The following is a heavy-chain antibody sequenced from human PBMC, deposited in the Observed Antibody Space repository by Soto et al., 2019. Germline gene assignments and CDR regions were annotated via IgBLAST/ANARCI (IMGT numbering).Heavy chain of an antibody. J-gene: IGHJ5*02. V-gene: IGHV3-74*01. D-gene: IGHD6-13*01. CDR3: ARSLNSGTTFDP. CDR2: INSDGSTT. Sequence: GGSLRLSCADSGFTFSSDWMHWVRQAPGKGLVWVSRINSDGSTTTYADSVKGRFTISRDNAKNTLYLQMNSLRAEDAAVYYFARSLNSGTTFDPWGRVTLVTV. CDR1: GFTFSSDW.